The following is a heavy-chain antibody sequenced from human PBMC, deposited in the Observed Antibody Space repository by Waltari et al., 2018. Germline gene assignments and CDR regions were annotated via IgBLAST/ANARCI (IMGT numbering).Heavy chain of an antibody. CDR2: ISTSGAYV. Sequence: EVQLVESGGGQVKPGESLRLSWAASSFNLTEYSLNWVRQAPGKGLEWVPSISTSGAYVFYAESAEGRFTISRDNAKNSVFLQMNNLRVEDTAVYFCARDRVDHFDFNGPYFDAFGLWGRGTMVTVSS. V-gene: IGHV3-21*01. CDR3: ARDRVDHFDFNGPYFDAFGL. D-gene: IGHD3-9*01. J-gene: IGHJ3*01. CDR1: SFNLTEYS.